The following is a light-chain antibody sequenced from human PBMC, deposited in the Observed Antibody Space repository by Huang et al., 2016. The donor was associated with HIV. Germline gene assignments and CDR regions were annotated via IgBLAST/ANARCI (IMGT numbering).Light chain of an antibody. CDR1: QSIDRN. CDR2: GAS. J-gene: IGKJ4*01. Sequence: EVVITQSPATLSVSPGERVTLSCRASQSIDRNLAWYQQKVGHTPRLLLYGASARATSIPARFSGRGSGTEVTLTITSLLSEDFAVYYCQQYNYWPPLTFGGGTKVEIK. V-gene: IGKV3-15*01. CDR3: QQYNYWPPLT.